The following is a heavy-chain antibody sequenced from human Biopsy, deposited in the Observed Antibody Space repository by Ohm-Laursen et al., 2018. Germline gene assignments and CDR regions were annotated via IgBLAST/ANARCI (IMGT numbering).Heavy chain of an antibody. D-gene: IGHD3-10*01. V-gene: IGHV4-59*08. CDR1: GDSIPRSY. J-gene: IGHJ4*02. CDR3: AHGSGSYYKWDF. CDR2: VFDRGTT. Sequence: SDTLSHTCTLSGDSIPRSYWSWIRQSPGKGLEWIGHVFDRGTTNYNPSVRSRVTMSKDTSKKQFSLKRTSVTAADTAIYYCAHGSGSYYKWDFWGRGILVTVSS.